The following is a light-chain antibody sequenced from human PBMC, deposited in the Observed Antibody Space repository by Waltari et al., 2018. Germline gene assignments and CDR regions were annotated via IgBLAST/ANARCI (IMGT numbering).Light chain of an antibody. Sequence: EIVLTQSPGTLYLSPGDRATLSCRSSQTISYTTLAWYQQKPGQGPRLRIYGASNRPTGVPSRFSGSGSGQDFTLAISRLEPDDFAVYYCQHYGTSSWTFGQGTKVEVK. CDR1: QTISYTT. CDR3: QHYGTSSWT. V-gene: IGKV3-20*01. J-gene: IGKJ1*01. CDR2: GAS.